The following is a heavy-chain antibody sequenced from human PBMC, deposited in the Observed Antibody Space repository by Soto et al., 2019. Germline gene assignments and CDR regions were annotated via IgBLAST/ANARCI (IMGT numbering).Heavy chain of an antibody. D-gene: IGHD3-10*01. Sequence: SVKVSCKASGGTFSSYAISWVRQAPGQGLEWMGGIIPIFGTANYAQKFQGRVTITADKSTSTAYMELSSLRSEDTAVYYCARDQRGEVSRPSCFDPWGQGTLVTVSS. J-gene: IGHJ5*02. V-gene: IGHV1-69*06. CDR2: IIPIFGTA. CDR1: GGTFSSYA. CDR3: ARDQRGEVSRPSCFDP.